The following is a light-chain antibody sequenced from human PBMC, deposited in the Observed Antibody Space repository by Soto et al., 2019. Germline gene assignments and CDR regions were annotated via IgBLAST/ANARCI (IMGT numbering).Light chain of an antibody. V-gene: IGKV3-20*01. CDR1: QSVSTNY. CDR2: GAS. Sequence: EIVLTQSPGTLSLSPGERATLSCRASQSVSTNYLAWYQQKPGQAPRLLIYGASSMANGIPDRFSGSGSGTDFTLTINSLEPEEFSVYYCQHYDNSPLTFGGGTKVEIK. CDR3: QHYDNSPLT. J-gene: IGKJ4*01.